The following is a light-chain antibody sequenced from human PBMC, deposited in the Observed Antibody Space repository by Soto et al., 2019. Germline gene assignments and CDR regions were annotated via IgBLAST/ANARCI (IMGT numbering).Light chain of an antibody. CDR2: EVN. V-gene: IGLV2-8*01. CDR3: TSYGGRDNLM. Sequence: QSVLTQPPSASGSPGQSVTISCTGTSSDIGAYNYVSWFQQHPGEAPKLLISEVNKRPSGVPDRFSGSKSGNTASLTVSGLQAEDEADYYCTSYGGRDNLMFGGGTKVTVL. CDR1: SSDIGAYNY. J-gene: IGLJ3*02.